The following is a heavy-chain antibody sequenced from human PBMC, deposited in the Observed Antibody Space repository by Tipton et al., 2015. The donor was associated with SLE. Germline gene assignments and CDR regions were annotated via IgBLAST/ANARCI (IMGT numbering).Heavy chain of an antibody. CDR3: ARVGATGYFDL. J-gene: IGHJ2*01. Sequence: TLSLTCTVSGGAISGSYLTWIRQPPGKGLQWIGYIYYSGSTNYNPSLKNRVTISVDTSKYQFSLKLSSVTAADTAVYYCARVGATGYFDLWGRGTLVTVSS. CDR1: GGAISGSY. D-gene: IGHD1-26*01. V-gene: IGHV4-59*01. CDR2: IYYSGST.